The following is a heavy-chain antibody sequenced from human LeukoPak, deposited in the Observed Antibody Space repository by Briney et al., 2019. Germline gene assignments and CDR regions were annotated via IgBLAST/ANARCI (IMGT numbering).Heavy chain of an antibody. V-gene: IGHV4-59*01. CDR2: IYYSGST. D-gene: IGHD1-7*01. CDR1: GGFISSYY. J-gene: IGHJ4*02. CDR3: ARVAGTNFDY. Sequence: SETLSLTCTVSGGFISSYYWSWIRQPPGKGLEWIGYIYYSGSTNYNPSLKSRVTMSVDTSKNQFSLKLSSVTAADTAVYYCARVAGTNFDYWGQGTLVTVSS.